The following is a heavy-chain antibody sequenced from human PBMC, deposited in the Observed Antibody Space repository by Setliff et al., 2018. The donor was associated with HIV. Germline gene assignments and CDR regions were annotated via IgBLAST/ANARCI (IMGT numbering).Heavy chain of an antibody. CDR3: TTVGYSGYADLDY. D-gene: IGHD5-12*01. J-gene: IGHJ4*02. V-gene: IGHV3-53*04. CDR2: MYSGGTT. CDR1: GFTVDSKY. Sequence: GGSLRLSCAASGFTVDSKYMSWVRQAPGKGLEWVSVMYSGGTTYYADSVKGRFTISRHNSKNTLYLQMDSLRSEDTAVYYCTTVGYSGYADLDYWGQGTLVTVSS.